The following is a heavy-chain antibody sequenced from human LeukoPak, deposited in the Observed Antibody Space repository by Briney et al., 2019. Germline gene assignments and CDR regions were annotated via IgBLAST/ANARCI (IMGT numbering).Heavy chain of an antibody. J-gene: IGHJ6*02. CDR1: GFTFSSYA. CDR3: AKDSPTYYYDSSGRKNYYYYGMDV. D-gene: IGHD3-22*01. CDR2: ISYDGSNK. V-gene: IGHV3-30-3*01. Sequence: GGSLRLSCAASGFTFSSYAMHWVRQAPGKGLEWVAVISYDGSNKYYADSVKGRFTISRDNSKNTLYLQMNSLRAEDTAVYYCAKDSPTYYYDSSGRKNYYYYGMDVWGQGTTVTVSS.